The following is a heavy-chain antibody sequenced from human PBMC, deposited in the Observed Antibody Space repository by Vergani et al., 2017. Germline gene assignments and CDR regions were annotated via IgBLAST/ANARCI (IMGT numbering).Heavy chain of an antibody. CDR3: ARDQYIVVVPAALLSSYYYYGMDV. J-gene: IGHJ6*02. Sequence: QVQLVQSGAEVKKPGSSVKVSCKASGGTFSSYAISWVRQAPGQGLEWMGRIIPIFGTANYAQKFQGRVTITADESTSTAYMELSSLRSEDTAVYYCARDQYIVVVPAALLSSYYYYGMDVWGQGTTVTVSS. CDR2: IIPIFGTA. D-gene: IGHD2-2*02. CDR1: GGTFSSYA. V-gene: IGHV1-69*18.